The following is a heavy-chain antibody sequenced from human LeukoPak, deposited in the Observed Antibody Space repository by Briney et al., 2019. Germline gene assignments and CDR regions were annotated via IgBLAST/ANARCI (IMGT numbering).Heavy chain of an antibody. CDR1: GLTFDDYA. Sequence: GGSLRLSCAASGLTFDDYATHCVPHAPGKGLEWVSGISWNSGTIDYADSVKGRYPISRDNAKNSLYLEMNSLRAEEMALYYCGKDGDVRYCSGGSCHLGGGYFDYWGRGTLVTVSS. CDR2: ISWNSGTI. J-gene: IGHJ4*02. D-gene: IGHD2-15*01. CDR3: GKDGDVRYCSGGSCHLGGGYFDY. V-gene: IGHV3-9*03.